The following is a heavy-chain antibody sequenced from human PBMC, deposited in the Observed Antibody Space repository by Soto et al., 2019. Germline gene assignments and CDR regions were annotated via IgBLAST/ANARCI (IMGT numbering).Heavy chain of an antibody. CDR3: ARDVRIAAAAMGYYYYGMDV. V-gene: IGHV1-18*01. D-gene: IGHD6-13*01. CDR1: GYTFTSYG. J-gene: IGHJ6*02. CDR2: ISAYNGNT. Sequence: GASVKVSCKASGYTFTSYGISWVRQAPGQGLEWMGWISAYNGNTNHAQKLQGRVTMTTDTSTSTAYMELRSLRSDDTAVYYCARDVRIAAAAMGYYYYGMDVWGQGTTVTVSS.